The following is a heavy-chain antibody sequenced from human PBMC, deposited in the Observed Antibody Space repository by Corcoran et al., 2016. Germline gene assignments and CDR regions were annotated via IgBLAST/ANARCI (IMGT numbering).Heavy chain of an antibody. Sequence: QVQLVQSGAEVKKPGASVKVSCKASGYTFTSYAIHWVRQAPGQRLEWMAWINAGNGNTKYSQKFQARVTITRDTSASTAYMEVTSLTSEDTAVYYCARAEGWLDFSSKENFDYWGQGTLVTVSS. D-gene: IGHD3-3*01. CDR1: GYTFTSYA. CDR2: INAGNGNT. CDR3: ARAEGWLDFSSKENFDY. V-gene: IGHV1-3*01. J-gene: IGHJ4*02.